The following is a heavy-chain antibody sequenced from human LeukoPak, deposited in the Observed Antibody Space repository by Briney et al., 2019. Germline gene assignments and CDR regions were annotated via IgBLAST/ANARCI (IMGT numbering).Heavy chain of an antibody. V-gene: IGHV3-23*01. CDR2: ISGSGSIT. CDR1: GFTFSSYA. CDR3: AKDSRRFDY. Sequence: GGSLRLSCAASGFTFSSYAMSWVRQAPGKGLEWVSLISGSGSITYYADSVKGRFSISRDNSRNTVCLQMNSLRAEDTALYYCAKDSRRFDYWGQGTLVTVSS. J-gene: IGHJ4*02.